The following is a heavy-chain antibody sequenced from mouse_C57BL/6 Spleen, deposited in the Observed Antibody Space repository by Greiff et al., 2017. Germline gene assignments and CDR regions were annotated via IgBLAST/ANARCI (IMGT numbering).Heavy chain of an antibody. CDR1: GYAFTNYL. J-gene: IGHJ2*01. Sequence: QVQLQQSGAELVRPVTSVKVSCKASGYAFTNYLLEWVKQRPGQGLEWIGVRNPGCGCTNYNEKLKGKATLTADKSASTAYMQLSSLTSEDSAVYFRARKGLVSSGDYRSQGTTRTVA. CDR3: ARKGLVSSGDY. D-gene: IGHD3-2*02. V-gene: IGHV1-54*01. CDR2: RNPGCGCT.